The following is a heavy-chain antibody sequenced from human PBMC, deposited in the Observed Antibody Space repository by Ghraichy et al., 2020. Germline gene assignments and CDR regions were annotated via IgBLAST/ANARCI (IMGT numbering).Heavy chain of an antibody. CDR1: RDSISSGHW. D-gene: IGHD2-2*01. J-gene: IGHJ5*02. V-gene: IGHV4-4*02. CDR3: ARGVVPAAIGEKNWFGP. CDR2: IHHSGNT. Sequence: SESLSLTCAVSRDSISSGHWWSWVRQSPGKGLEWIGEIHHSGNTNYNPSLKSRVTISVDKSKNQFSLKVNCVTAADTAVYYCARGVVPAAIGEKNWFGPWGQGTLVTGSS.